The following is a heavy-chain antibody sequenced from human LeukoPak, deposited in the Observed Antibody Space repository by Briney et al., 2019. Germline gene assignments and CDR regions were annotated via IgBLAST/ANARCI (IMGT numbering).Heavy chain of an antibody. CDR2: INPDGIKR. V-gene: IGHV3-7*01. J-gene: IGHJ4*02. CDR3: GRDLAFSRLDY. CDR1: GLTFSSSW. Sequence: PGGSLRLSCAVSGLTFSSSWMDWVRQAPGKGLEWVASINPDGIKRYSADSVKGRFTISRDNARNSLYLQMDSLRVEDTAFYYCGRDLAFSRLDYWGQGVLVTVSS. D-gene: IGHD2/OR15-2a*01.